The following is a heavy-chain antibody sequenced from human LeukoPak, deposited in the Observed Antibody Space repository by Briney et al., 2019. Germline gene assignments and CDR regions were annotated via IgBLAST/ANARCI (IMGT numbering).Heavy chain of an antibody. CDR3: AKEQGFVVVPAAIY. CDR2: IRYDGSNK. D-gene: IGHD2-2*01. V-gene: IGHV3-30*02. CDR1: GFTFSSYG. J-gene: IGHJ4*02. Sequence: GGSLGLSCAASGFTFSSYGMHWVRQAPGKGLEWVAFIRYDGSNKYYADSVKGRFTISRDNSKNTLYLQMNSLRAEDTAVYYCAKEQGFVVVPAAIYWGQGTLVTVSS.